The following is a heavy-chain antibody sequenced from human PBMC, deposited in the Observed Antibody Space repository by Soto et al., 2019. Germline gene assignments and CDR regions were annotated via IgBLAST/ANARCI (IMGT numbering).Heavy chain of an antibody. J-gene: IGHJ4*02. CDR3: ARGGYCSGDSCYLTIDY. D-gene: IGHD2-15*01. Sequence: SETLSLTCTVSGGSISSGGYYWSWIRQHPGKGLEWIGYIYYSGSTYYNPSLKSRVTISIDTSKNQFSLQLSSVTAADTAVYYCARGGYCSGDSCYLTIDYWGQGTLVTVSS. CDR2: IYYSGST. V-gene: IGHV4-31*03. CDR1: GGSISSGGYY.